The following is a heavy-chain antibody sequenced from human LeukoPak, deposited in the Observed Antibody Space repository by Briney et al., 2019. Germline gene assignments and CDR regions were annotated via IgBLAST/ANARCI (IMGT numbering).Heavy chain of an antibody. V-gene: IGHV3-49*03. CDR1: GFTFGDYA. D-gene: IGHD3-3*01. CDR3: VRDLGVGGLSDY. Sequence: GGSLRLSCTASGFTFGDYAMSWFRQAPGKGLEWVGFIRSKAYGGTTEYAASVKGRFTISRDNAKNSLYLQMNSLRAEDTAVYYCVRDLGVGGLSDYWGQGTLVTVSS. CDR2: IRSKAYGGTT. J-gene: IGHJ4*02.